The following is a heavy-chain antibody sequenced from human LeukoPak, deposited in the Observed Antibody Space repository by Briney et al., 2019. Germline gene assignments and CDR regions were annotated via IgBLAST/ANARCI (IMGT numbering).Heavy chain of an antibody. CDR1: GFTFSSYA. D-gene: IGHD3-10*02. CDR2: ISGSGGST. J-gene: IGHJ4*02. Sequence: PGGSLRLSCAASGFTFSSYAMSWVRQGPGEGLEWVSAISGSGGSTYYADSVKGRFTISRDNSKNTLYLQMNSLRAEDTAVYYCAKDVHRRLTYYFDYWGQGTLVTVSS. CDR3: AKDVHRRLTYYFDY. V-gene: IGHV3-23*01.